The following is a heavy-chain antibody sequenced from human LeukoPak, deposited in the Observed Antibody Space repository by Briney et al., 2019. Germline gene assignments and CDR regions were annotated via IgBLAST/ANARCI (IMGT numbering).Heavy chain of an antibody. CDR3: ARDPFEVCSGGSCYPSGMDV. CDR2: IYYSGST. V-gene: IGHV4-31*03. J-gene: IGHJ6*02. CDR1: GGSISSGGYY. D-gene: IGHD2-15*01. Sequence: SETLSLTCTVSGGSISSGGYYWSWIRQHPGKGLEWIGYIYYSGSTYYNPSLKSRVTISVDTSKNQLSLKLSSVTAADTAVYYCARDPFEVCSGGSCYPSGMDVWGQGTTVTVSS.